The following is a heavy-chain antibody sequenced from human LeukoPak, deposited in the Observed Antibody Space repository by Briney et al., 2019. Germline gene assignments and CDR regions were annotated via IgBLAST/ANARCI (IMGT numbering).Heavy chain of an antibody. CDR2: INHSGST. CDR3: ARGLRTLIAARPSAFDI. Sequence: PSETLSLTCAVYGGSFSGYYWSWIRQPPGKGLEWFGEINHSGSTNDHPSLKSRVTISVGTSKNQFSLKLSSVTAADTATYYCARGLRTLIAARPSAFDIWGQGTMVTVSS. D-gene: IGHD6-6*01. CDR1: GGSFSGYY. V-gene: IGHV4-34*01. J-gene: IGHJ3*02.